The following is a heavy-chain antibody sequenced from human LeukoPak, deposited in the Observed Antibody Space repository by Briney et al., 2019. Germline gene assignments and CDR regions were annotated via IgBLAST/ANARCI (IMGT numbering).Heavy chain of an antibody. Sequence: GGSLRLSCAASAFTFSSYSMNWVRQAPGKGLEWVSSISSSSSYIYYADSVKGRFTIPRDNAKNSLYLQMNSLITEDTAVYYCARDPLVEVVPAAFYYYYGMDVWGQGTTVTVSS. J-gene: IGHJ6*02. CDR2: ISSSSSYI. CDR3: ARDPLVEVVPAAFYYYYGMDV. CDR1: AFTFSSYS. V-gene: IGHV3-21*01. D-gene: IGHD2-2*01.